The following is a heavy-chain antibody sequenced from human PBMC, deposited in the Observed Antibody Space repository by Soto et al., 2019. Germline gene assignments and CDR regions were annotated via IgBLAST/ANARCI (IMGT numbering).Heavy chain of an antibody. CDR2: IWYDGSNK. D-gene: IGHD3-22*01. J-gene: IGHJ6*02. Sequence: PGRTLRLSCAASGFTFRSYGMHLVRQAPGKGLEWVAVIWYDGSNKYYADSVKGRFTISRENSKNTLYLQMNSLRAEDTAVYYGASSSTMRGRGMDVCGEGTTVTV. CDR1: GFTFRSYG. CDR3: ASSSTMRGRGMDV. V-gene: IGHV3-33*01.